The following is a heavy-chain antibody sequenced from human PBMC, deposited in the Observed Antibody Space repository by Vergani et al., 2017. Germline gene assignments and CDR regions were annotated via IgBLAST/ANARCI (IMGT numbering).Heavy chain of an antibody. V-gene: IGHV5-51*01. CDR1: GYSFTSYW. D-gene: IGHD3-22*01. Sequence: EVQLVQSGAEVKTPGASLQISCKGSGYSFTSYWIGWVSQMPGKGLEWMRIIYPGDSDTRYSPSFQGQVTISADTSISTAYLQWSSLNASGTAMYYCARRPSSGAYLDYWGQGTLVTVSS. CDR3: ARRPSSGAYLDY. J-gene: IGHJ4*02. CDR2: IYPGDSDT.